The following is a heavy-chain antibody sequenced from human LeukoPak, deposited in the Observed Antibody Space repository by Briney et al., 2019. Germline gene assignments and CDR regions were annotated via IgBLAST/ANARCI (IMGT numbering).Heavy chain of an antibody. CDR2: IYYSGST. J-gene: IGHJ4*02. CDR3: ARVIRPSSSWSNFDY. CDR1: GGSISSYY. V-gene: IGHV4-59*01. D-gene: IGHD6-13*01. Sequence: SETPSLTCTVPGGSISSYYWSWIRQPPGKGLEWIGYIYYSGSTNYNPSLKSRATMSVDTSKNQFSLKLSSVTAADTAVYYCARVIRPSSSWSNFDYWDQGTLVTVSS.